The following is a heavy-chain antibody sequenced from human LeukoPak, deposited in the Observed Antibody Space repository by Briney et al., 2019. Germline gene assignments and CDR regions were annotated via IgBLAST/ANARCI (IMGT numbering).Heavy chain of an antibody. D-gene: IGHD5-24*01. CDR2: ISSSGSTI. Sequence: GGSLRLSCAASGFTFSSYAMSWIRQAPGKGLEWVSYISSSGSTIYYADSVKGRFTIPRDNAKNSLYLQMNSLRAEDTAVYYCARDPERWMATIWSPLGVYYMDVWGKGTTVTVSS. J-gene: IGHJ6*03. CDR3: ARDPERWMATIWSPLGVYYMDV. V-gene: IGHV3-11*04. CDR1: GFTFSSYA.